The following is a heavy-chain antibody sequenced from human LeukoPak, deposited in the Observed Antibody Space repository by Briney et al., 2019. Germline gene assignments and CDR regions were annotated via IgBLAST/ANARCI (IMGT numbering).Heavy chain of an antibody. D-gene: IGHD3-22*01. Sequence: SETPSLTCAVYGGSFSGYYWSWIRQPPGKGLECIGEINHSGSTNYNPSLKSRVTISVDTSKNQFSLKLSSVTAADTAVYYCARWAYDSSGYLFQHWGQGTLVTVSS. V-gene: IGHV4-34*01. CDR1: GGSFSGYY. J-gene: IGHJ1*01. CDR3: ARWAYDSSGYLFQH. CDR2: INHSGST.